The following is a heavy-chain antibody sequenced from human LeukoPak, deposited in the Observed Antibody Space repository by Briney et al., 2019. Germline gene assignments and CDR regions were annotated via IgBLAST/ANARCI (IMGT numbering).Heavy chain of an antibody. D-gene: IGHD2-2*01. CDR1: GYSFTSYW. J-gene: IGHJ3*02. Sequence: GESLKISCKGSGYSFTSYWIGWVRQMPGKGLEGMGIIYPGDSDTRYSPSFQGQVTISADKSISTAYLQWTSLKASDTAMYYCAREGAEYCSSTSCSGDASDIWGQGTMVTVSS. CDR3: AREGAEYCSSTSCSGDASDI. V-gene: IGHV5-51*01. CDR2: IYPGDSDT.